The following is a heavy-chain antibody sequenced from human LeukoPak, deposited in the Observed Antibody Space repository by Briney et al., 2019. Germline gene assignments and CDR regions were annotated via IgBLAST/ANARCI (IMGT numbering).Heavy chain of an antibody. CDR1: GFTFSSYG. CDR2: IWYDGSNK. J-gene: IGHJ4*02. CDR3: ARDLSDSNFDY. Sequence: GGSLRLSCAASGFTFSSYGMHWVRQAPGKGLEWVAVIWYDGSNKYYADSVKGRFTISRDNSKNTLYLQMNSLRAEDTAVYYCARDLSDSNFDYWGQGTLVTVSS. V-gene: IGHV3-33*01. D-gene: IGHD6-25*01.